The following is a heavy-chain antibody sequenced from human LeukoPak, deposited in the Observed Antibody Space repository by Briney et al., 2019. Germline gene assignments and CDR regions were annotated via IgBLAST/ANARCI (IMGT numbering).Heavy chain of an antibody. Sequence: SQTLSLTCTVSGGSISSYYWSWIRQPPGKGLEWIGYIYYSGSTNYNPSLKSRVTISVDTSKNQFSLKLSSVTAADTAVYYCARDRSSSGSPIPDAFDIWGQGTMVTVSS. CDR3: ARDRSSSGSPIPDAFDI. J-gene: IGHJ3*02. V-gene: IGHV4-59*01. D-gene: IGHD1-26*01. CDR1: GGSISSYY. CDR2: IYYSGST.